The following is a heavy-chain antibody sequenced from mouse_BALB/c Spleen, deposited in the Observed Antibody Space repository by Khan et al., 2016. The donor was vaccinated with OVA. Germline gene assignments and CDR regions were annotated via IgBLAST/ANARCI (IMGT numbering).Heavy chain of an antibody. CDR2: IYPGSDNT. V-gene: IGHV1-77*01. CDR1: GYTFTDYN. Sequence: QVQLKESGAELARPGASVKLSCKTSGYTFTDYNINWMRLRTGQGLEWIGEIYPGSDNTFYNEKFRGKATLTADKSSSTAYMQLSSLTSENSAVYFCAREWAAWFPYWGQGTLVTVSA. J-gene: IGHJ3*01. CDR3: AREWAAWFPY.